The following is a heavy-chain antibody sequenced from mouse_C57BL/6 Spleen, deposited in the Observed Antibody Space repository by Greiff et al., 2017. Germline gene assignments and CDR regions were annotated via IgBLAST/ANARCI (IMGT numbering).Heavy chain of an antibody. CDR3: ARWYYGSSYEYYFDY. V-gene: IGHV1-82*01. J-gene: IGHJ2*01. CDR1: GYAFSSSW. D-gene: IGHD1-1*01. CDR2: IYPGDGDT. Sequence: QVQLQQSGPELVKPGASVKISCKASGYAFSSSWMNWVKQRPGKGLEWIGRIYPGDGDTNYNGKFKGKDTLTADKSSSTAYMQLSSLTSEDSAVYFCARWYYGSSYEYYFDYWGQGTTLAVSS.